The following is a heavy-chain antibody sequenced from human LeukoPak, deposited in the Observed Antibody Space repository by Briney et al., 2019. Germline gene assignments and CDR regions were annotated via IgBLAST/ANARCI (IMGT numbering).Heavy chain of an antibody. CDR1: GGSISSGSYY. Sequence: PSQTPSLTCTVSGGSISSGSYYWSWIRQPAGKGLEWIGRIYTSGSTNYNPSLKSRVTISVDTSKNQFSLKLSSVTAADTAVYYCASTYYYDSSGYYSYFQHWGQGTLVTVSS. V-gene: IGHV4-61*02. CDR3: ASTYYYDSSGYYSYFQH. D-gene: IGHD3-22*01. J-gene: IGHJ1*01. CDR2: IYTSGST.